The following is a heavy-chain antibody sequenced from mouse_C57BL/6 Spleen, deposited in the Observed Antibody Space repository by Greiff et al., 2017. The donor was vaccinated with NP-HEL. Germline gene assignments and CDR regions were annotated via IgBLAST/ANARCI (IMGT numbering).Heavy chain of an antibody. Sequence: VQLQQSGAELVRPGASVTLSCKASGYTFTDYEMHWVKQTPVHGLEWIGAIDPETGGTASNQKFKGKAILTADKSSSTAYMELRSLTSEDSAVYYCTRDTTVVAHWYFDVWGTGTTVTVSS. V-gene: IGHV1-15*01. CDR1: GYTFTDYE. D-gene: IGHD1-1*01. CDR2: IDPETGGT. J-gene: IGHJ1*03. CDR3: TRDTTVVAHWYFDV.